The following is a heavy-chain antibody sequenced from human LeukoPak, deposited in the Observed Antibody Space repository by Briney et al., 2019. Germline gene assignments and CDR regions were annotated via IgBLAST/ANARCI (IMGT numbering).Heavy chain of an antibody. CDR2: IYPGDSDT. Sequence: GASVKVSCKASGYTFTSYWIGWVRQMPGKGLEWMGIIYPGDSDTRYSPSFQGQVTISADKSISTAYLQWSSLKASDTAMYYCARLGPEGGLEYFQHWGQGTLVTVSS. D-gene: IGHD1-14*01. J-gene: IGHJ1*01. CDR1: GYTFTSYW. CDR3: ARLGPEGGLEYFQH. V-gene: IGHV5-51*01.